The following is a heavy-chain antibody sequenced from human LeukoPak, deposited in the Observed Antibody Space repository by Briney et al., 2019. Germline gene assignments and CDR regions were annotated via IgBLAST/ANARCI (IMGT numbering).Heavy chain of an antibody. J-gene: IGHJ4*02. Sequence: PGGSLRVSCAASGFTFSSYCVRWVRQGPGKGLVWVSRIASDGSSTTYADSVKGRFSISRDNAKNTLYLQMNSLRVEDTAVYYCARGRPHGNDYWGQGTLVAVSS. CDR2: IASDGSST. D-gene: IGHD4-23*01. CDR3: ARGRPHGNDY. V-gene: IGHV3-74*01. CDR1: GFTFSSYC.